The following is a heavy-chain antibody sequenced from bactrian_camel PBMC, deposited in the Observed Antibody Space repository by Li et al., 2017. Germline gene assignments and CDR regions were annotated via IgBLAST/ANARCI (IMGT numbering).Heavy chain of an antibody. CDR1: GDTDGTCE. Sequence: HVQLVESGGGSVQPGGSLTLSCAASGDTDGTCEMGWYRQAPGEERELVSSILSDGTINYASSVQGRFTISQDNAKNTVYLRVNYLKPEDTSVYICAAETHMSPGKWSCDVIRGFGYWGQGTQVTVS. CDR2: ILSDGTI. D-gene: IGHD7*01. V-gene: IGHV3S53*01. J-gene: IGHJ6*01. CDR3: AAETHMSPGKWSCDVIRGFGY.